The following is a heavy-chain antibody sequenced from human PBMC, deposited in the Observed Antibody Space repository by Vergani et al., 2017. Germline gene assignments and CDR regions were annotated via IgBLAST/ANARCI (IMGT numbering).Heavy chain of an antibody. CDR1: GISFSNYT. Sequence: EAQLVESGGGAVKPGGSLRLSCTASGISFSNYTINWVRQAPGKGLEWVASISSSSAYIDYVDSIKGRFTISRDNAKRSVFLQMNSLRAEDTAVYYWARTGEWMRSNNGPPDYVFALDVWGQGTTVIVSS. CDR2: ISSSSAYI. J-gene: IGHJ6*02. CDR3: ARTGEWMRSNNGPPDYVFALDV. V-gene: IGHV3-21*02. D-gene: IGHD3-10*01.